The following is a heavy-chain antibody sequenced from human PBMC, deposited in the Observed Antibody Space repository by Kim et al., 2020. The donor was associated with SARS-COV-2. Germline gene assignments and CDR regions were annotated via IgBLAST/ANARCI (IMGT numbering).Heavy chain of an antibody. Sequence: SVKVSCKASGGTFSSYAISWVRQAPGQGLEWMGGIIPIFGTANYAQKFQGRVTITADESTSTAYMELSSLRSEDTAVYYCARDQYFAGGYFDYWGQGTLVTVSS. CDR1: GGTFSSYA. D-gene: IGHD2-2*01. CDR3: ARDQYFAGGYFDY. J-gene: IGHJ4*02. V-gene: IGHV1-69*13. CDR2: IIPIFGTA.